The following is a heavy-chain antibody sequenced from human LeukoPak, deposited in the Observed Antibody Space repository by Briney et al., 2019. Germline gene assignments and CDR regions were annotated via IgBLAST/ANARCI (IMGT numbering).Heavy chain of an antibody. CDR2: ISGSGGST. CDR3: VKYGSSNSPDLDYMDV. CDR1: GFTFSSYG. V-gene: IGHV3-23*01. Sequence: GGSLRLSCAASGFTFSSYGMHWVRQAPGKGLEWVSAISGSGGSTYYADSVKGRFTISRDNSKNTLYLQMNSLRAEDTAVYYCVKYGSSNSPDLDYMDVWGKGTTVTVSS. J-gene: IGHJ6*03. D-gene: IGHD2-2*01.